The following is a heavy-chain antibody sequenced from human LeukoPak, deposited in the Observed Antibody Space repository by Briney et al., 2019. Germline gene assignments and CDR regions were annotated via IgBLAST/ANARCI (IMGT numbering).Heavy chain of an antibody. CDR3: ARLAYCGGDCYVYFDY. D-gene: IGHD2-21*02. CDR2: IYPGDSGT. J-gene: IGHJ4*02. Sequence: GESLKISCKGSGYSFTSYWIGWVRQMPGKGLEWMGIIYPGDSGTRYSPSFQGQVTISADKSISTAYLQWSSLKASDTAMYYCARLAYCGGDCYVYFDYWGQGTLVTVSS. V-gene: IGHV5-51*01. CDR1: GYSFTSYW.